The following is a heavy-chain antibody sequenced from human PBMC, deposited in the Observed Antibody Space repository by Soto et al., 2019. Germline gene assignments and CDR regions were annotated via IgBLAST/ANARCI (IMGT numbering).Heavy chain of an antibody. CDR3: XXXXXXYYYGMDV. D-gene: IGHD3-10*01. CDR1: GFTFSSYG. V-gene: IGHV3-33*01. Sequence: QVQLVESGGGVVQPGRSLRLSCAASGFTFSSYGMHWVRQAPGKGLEWVAVIWYDGSNKYYADSVKGRFTISRDNSXXXXXXXXXXXXXXXXXVYYXXXXXXXYYYGMDVWGQGTTVTVSS. CDR2: IWYDGSNK. J-gene: IGHJ6*02.